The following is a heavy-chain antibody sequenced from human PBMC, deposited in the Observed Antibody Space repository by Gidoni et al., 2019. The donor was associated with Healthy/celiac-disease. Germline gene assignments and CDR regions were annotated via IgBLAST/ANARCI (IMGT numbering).Heavy chain of an antibody. D-gene: IGHD2-21*02. V-gene: IGHV1-69*01. CDR2: IIPIVGTA. CDR1: GGTFSSCA. J-gene: IGHJ1*01. CDR3: ASKAYCGGDCYSHFQH. Sequence: QVQLVQSGAEVKKPGSSVKVSCKASGGTFSSCAISWVRQAPGQGLEWMGGIIPIVGTANYAQKFQGRVTITADESTSTAYMELSSLRSEDTAVYYCASKAYCGGDCYSHFQHWGQGTLVTVSS.